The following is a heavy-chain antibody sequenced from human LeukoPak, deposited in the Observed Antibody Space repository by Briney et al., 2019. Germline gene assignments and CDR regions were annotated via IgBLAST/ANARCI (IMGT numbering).Heavy chain of an antibody. CDR2: IYYSGRT. V-gene: IGHV4-59*01. J-gene: IGHJ4*02. CDR1: GGSISNYY. CDR3: AREAALGFGY. Sequence: PSETLSLTCTVSGGSISNYYWSWIRQPPGKGLEWIGYIYYSGRTNYNPSLKSRVTISVDTSKNQFSLKLSSVTAADTAVYYCAREAALGFGYWGQGTLVTVSS.